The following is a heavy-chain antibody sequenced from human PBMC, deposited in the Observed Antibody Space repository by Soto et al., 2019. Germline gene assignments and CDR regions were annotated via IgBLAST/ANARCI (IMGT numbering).Heavy chain of an antibody. Sequence: SETLSLTCTVSGGSISSYYWSWIRQPPGKGLEWIGYIYYSGSTNYNPSLKSRVTISVDTSKNQFSLKLNSMTAADTAVYYCARGITLPTPLDYWGQGTLVTVSS. CDR1: GGSISSYY. J-gene: IGHJ4*02. CDR2: IYYSGST. D-gene: IGHD1-20*01. V-gene: IGHV4-59*08. CDR3: ARGITLPTPLDY.